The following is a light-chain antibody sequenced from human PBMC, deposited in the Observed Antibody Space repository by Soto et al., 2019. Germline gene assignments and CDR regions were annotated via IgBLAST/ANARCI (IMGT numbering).Light chain of an antibody. CDR3: QHYDSARWT. V-gene: IGKV3-20*01. J-gene: IGKJ1*01. CDR2: GAS. Sequence: IVMTQSPATLSVSPWERATLSCRASQSVSSNLAWYQQKPGQAPRLLIYGASNRATGIPDRFSGSGSGTDFSLTISRLEPEDFAVYYCQHYDSARWTFGLGTKVDIK. CDR1: QSVSSN.